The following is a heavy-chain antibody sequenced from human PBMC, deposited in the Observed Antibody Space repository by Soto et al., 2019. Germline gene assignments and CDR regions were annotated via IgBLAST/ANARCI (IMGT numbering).Heavy chain of an antibody. CDR1: GGSISNYY. D-gene: IGHD2-15*01. J-gene: IGHJ5*02. Sequence: LSLTCTVSGGSISNYYWSWIRQPAGKGLECIGRIHTSGSINYSPSLKSRVTMSFDTSKNQFSLKLSSVTAADTAVYYCARDLDCSGGSCSYNLFDPWGQGTLVTVSS. V-gene: IGHV4-4*07. CDR3: ARDLDCSGGSCSYNLFDP. CDR2: IHTSGSI.